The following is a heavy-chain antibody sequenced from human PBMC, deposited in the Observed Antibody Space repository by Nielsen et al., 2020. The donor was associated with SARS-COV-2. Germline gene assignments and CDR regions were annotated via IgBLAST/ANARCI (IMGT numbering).Heavy chain of an antibody. J-gene: IGHJ6*02. CDR3: ARERVGGITIFGVVTRYGMDV. Sequence: LTCTVSGGSISSGDYYWSWIRQPPGKGLEWIGYIYYSGSTYYNPSLKSRVTISVDTSKNQFSLKLSSVTAADTALYYCARERVGGITIFGVVTRYGMDVWGQGTTVIVSS. CDR2: IYYSGST. D-gene: IGHD3-3*01. CDR1: GGSISSGDYY. V-gene: IGHV4-30-4*01.